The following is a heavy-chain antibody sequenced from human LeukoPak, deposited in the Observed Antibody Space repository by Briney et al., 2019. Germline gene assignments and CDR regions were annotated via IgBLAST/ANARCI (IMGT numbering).Heavy chain of an antibody. J-gene: IGHJ5*02. CDR2: IHYTGST. CDR3: ARDAMVRGVIGLHWFDP. V-gene: IGHV4-59*01. CDR1: GGSISSYY. D-gene: IGHD3-10*01. Sequence: PSETLSLTCTVSGGSISSYYWSWIRQPPGKGLEWIGYIHYTGSTNYNPSLKSRVTISVDTSKNQFSLKLSSVTAADTAVYYCARDAMVRGVIGLHWFDPWGQGTLVTVSS.